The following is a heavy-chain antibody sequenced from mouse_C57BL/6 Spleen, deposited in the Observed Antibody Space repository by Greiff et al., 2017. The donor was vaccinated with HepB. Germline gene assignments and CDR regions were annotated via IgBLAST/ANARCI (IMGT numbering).Heavy chain of an antibody. Sequence: EVQWVESGGGLVKPGGSLKLSCAASGFTFSSYAMSWVRQTPEKRLEWVATISDGGSYTYYPDNVKGRFTISRDNAKNNLFLQMSHLKSEDTAMYYCARGLYYDYDDGYYFDYWGQGTTLTVSS. CDR2: ISDGGSYT. CDR3: ARGLYYDYDDGYYFDY. CDR1: GFTFSSYA. J-gene: IGHJ2*01. V-gene: IGHV5-4*01. D-gene: IGHD2-4*01.